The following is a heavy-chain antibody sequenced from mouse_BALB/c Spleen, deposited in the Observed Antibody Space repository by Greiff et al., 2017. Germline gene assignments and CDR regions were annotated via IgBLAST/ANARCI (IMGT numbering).Heavy chain of an antibody. V-gene: IGHV3-2*02. J-gene: IGHJ2*01. D-gene: IGHD1-1*01. CDR1: GYSITSDYA. CDR3: ARFITTVVDAFDY. Sequence: EVKLVESGPGLVKPSQSLTLTCTVTGYSITSDYAWNWIRQFPGNKLEWMGYISYSGSTSYNPSLKSRISITRDTSKNQFFLQLNSVTTEDTATYYCARFITTVVDAFDYWGQGTTLTVSS. CDR2: ISYSGST.